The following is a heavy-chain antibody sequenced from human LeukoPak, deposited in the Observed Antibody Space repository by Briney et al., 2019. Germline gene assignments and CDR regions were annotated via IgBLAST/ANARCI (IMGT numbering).Heavy chain of an antibody. Sequence: GGSLRLSCAASGFTFDDYGMSWVRQGPGKGLEWVSGINWNGGNTGYADSVRGRFTIFRDNAKNSLYLEMDSLRVEDTALYYCARTSDGNWFDPWGQGTLVTVSS. D-gene: IGHD1-26*01. CDR1: GFTFDDYG. CDR3: ARTSDGNWFDP. V-gene: IGHV3-20*04. J-gene: IGHJ5*02. CDR2: INWNGGNT.